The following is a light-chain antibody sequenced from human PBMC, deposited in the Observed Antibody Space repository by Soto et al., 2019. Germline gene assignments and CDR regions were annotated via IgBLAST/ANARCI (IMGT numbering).Light chain of an antibody. V-gene: IGKV3-20*01. CDR1: QSVSSSY. Sequence: EIVLTPSPGTLPLSRGERDTLSCRASQSVSSSYLAWYQQNTGQAPRLLIYGASSRATGIQDSFSGSGSGKDFTLSISRLEPEDFAGYYCQQYGSSQSFGQGTKGEIK. CDR3: QQYGSSQS. CDR2: GAS. J-gene: IGKJ1*01.